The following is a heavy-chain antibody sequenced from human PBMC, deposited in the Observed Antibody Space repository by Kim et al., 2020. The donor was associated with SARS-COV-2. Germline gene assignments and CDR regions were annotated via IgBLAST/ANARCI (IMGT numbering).Heavy chain of an antibody. CDR1: GYTFTSYY. CDR3: ARSTSPVDTANPTVPLAFDI. D-gene: IGHD5-18*01. V-gene: IGHV1-46*01. J-gene: IGHJ3*02. CDR2: INPSGGST. Sequence: ASVKVSCKASGYTFTSYYMHWVRQAPGQGLEWMGIINPSGGSTSYAQKFQGRVTMTRDTSTSTVYMELCSLRSEDTAVYYCARSTSPVDTANPTVPLAFDIWGQGTMVTVSS.